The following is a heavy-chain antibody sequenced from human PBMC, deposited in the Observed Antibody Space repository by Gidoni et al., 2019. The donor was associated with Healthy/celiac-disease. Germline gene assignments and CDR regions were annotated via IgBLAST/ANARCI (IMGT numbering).Heavy chain of an antibody. CDR1: GFTFSSYG. D-gene: IGHD6-6*01. CDR3: AKGVLSIAAPGGGFDY. Sequence: QVQLVESGGGVVQPGRSLRLSCAASGFTFSSYGMHWVRQAPGKGLEWVAVISYDGSNKYYADSVKGRFTISRDNSKNTLYLQMNSLRAEDTAVYYCAKGVLSIAAPGGGFDYWGQGTLVTVSS. V-gene: IGHV3-30*18. CDR2: ISYDGSNK. J-gene: IGHJ4*02.